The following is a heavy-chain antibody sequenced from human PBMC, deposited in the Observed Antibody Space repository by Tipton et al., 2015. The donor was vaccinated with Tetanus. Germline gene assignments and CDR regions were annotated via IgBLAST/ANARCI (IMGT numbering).Heavy chain of an antibody. CDR3: ARGRDYGDYVGAFDI. D-gene: IGHD4-17*01. Sequence: TLSLTCAVYGGSFSGYYWSWIRQPPGKGLEWIGEINHSGSTNYNPSLKSRVTISVDTSKNQFSLKLSSVTAADTAVYYCARGRDYGDYVGAFDIWGQGTMVTVSS. CDR2: INHSGST. CDR1: GGSFSGYY. V-gene: IGHV4-34*01. J-gene: IGHJ3*02.